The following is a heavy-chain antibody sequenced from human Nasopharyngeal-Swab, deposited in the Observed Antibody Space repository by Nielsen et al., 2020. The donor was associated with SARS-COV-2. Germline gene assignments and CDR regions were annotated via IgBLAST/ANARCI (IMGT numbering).Heavy chain of an antibody. CDR2: ISWNSGST. Sequence: GGSLRLSCAASGFTFDDYAMHWVRQAPGKGLEWVSGISWNSGSTGYADSVKGRFTISRDNAKNSLYLQMNSLRAEDTALYYRAKDNNPYYYDSSGYAFDIWGQGTMVTVSS. V-gene: IGHV3-9*01. CDR3: AKDNNPYYYDSSGYAFDI. D-gene: IGHD3-22*01. J-gene: IGHJ3*02. CDR1: GFTFDDYA.